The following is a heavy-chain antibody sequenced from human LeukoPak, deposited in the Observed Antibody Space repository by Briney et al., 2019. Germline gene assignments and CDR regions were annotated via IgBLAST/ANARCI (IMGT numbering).Heavy chain of an antibody. V-gene: IGHV3-7*03. Sequence: GGSLRHSGAASGFTCSSYWMSWGRQAPGGGVEWVANIKQDGSEKYYVDSVKGRFTISRDNAKNSLYLQLNSLRAEDTAVYYCARALDDYYMDVWGKGTTVTVSS. CDR1: GFTCSSYW. J-gene: IGHJ6*03. D-gene: IGHD3-3*01. CDR2: IKQDGSEK. CDR3: ARALDDYYMDV.